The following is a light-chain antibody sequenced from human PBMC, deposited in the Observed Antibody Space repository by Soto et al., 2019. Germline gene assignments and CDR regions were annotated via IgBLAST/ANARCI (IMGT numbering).Light chain of an antibody. J-gene: IGKJ1*01. Sequence: IQMTQSPSSLSASVGDRVTITCRASQSISSYLNWYQQKPGKAPKLLIYAASSLQSGVPSRFSGSGSGTDFTLTISSLQPEDFATYYCQQSYSTPWTCGQGTKV. CDR3: QQSYSTPWT. CDR2: AAS. V-gene: IGKV1-39*01. CDR1: QSISSY.